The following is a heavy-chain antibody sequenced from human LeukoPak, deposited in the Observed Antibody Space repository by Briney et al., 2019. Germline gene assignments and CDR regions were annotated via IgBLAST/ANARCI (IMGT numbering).Heavy chain of an antibody. CDR1: GFTFNSYA. V-gene: IGHV3-23*01. D-gene: IGHD1-1*01. CDR3: AKGGTHWPTGYYYMDV. Sequence: GGSLRLSCAASGFTFNSYAMSWVRQAPGKGLEWVSPISGSGGSTYYADSVKGRFTISRDNSRNTLYLQMNSLRAEDTAVYYCAKGGTHWPTGYYYMDVWGKGTTVTVSS. J-gene: IGHJ6*03. CDR2: ISGSGGST.